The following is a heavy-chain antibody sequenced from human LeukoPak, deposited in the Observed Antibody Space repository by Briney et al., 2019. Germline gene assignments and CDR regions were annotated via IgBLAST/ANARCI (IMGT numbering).Heavy chain of an antibody. CDR3: ASLYCSSTSCSSGGFDP. D-gene: IGHD2-2*01. CDR2: IIPIFGTA. Sequence: ASVKVSCKASGGTFSSYAISWVRQAPGQGLEWMGGIIPIFGTANYAQKFQGRVTITADESTSTAYMELSSLRSEDTAVYYCASLYCSSTSCSSGGFDPWGQGTLVTVSS. J-gene: IGHJ5*02. V-gene: IGHV1-69*13. CDR1: GGTFSSYA.